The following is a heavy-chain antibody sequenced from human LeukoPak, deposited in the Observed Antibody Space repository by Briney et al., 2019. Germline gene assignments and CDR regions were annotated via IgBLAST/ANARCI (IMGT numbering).Heavy chain of an antibody. D-gene: IGHD4-17*01. Sequence: SETLSLTCTVSGGSISSSSYYWGWIRQPPGKGLEWIGSIYYSGSTYYNPSLKSRVTISVDTSKNQFSLKLSSVTAADTAVYYCASLEDYGDYVGYWGQGTLVTVSS. CDR1: GGSISSSSYY. J-gene: IGHJ4*02. CDR3: ASLEDYGDYVGY. CDR2: IYYSGST. V-gene: IGHV4-39*07.